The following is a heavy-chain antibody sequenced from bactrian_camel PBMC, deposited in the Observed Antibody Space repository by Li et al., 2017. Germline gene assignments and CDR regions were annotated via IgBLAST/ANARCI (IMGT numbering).Heavy chain of an antibody. Sequence: QLVESGGGLVQPGGSLRLSCAASGFTFSSYWMYWIRQAPGKGLEGVSSISGGGGATYYADSVKDRFTVAQDSANPKRTIYLQMDNLKPEDSAIYYCAADGGNWSSGCLQWADDFGYWGQGTQVTFS. CDR1: GFTFSSYW. V-gene: IGHV3S25*01. CDR3: AADGGNWSSGCLQWADDFGY. CDR2: ISGGGGAT. J-gene: IGHJ6*01. D-gene: IGHD2*01.